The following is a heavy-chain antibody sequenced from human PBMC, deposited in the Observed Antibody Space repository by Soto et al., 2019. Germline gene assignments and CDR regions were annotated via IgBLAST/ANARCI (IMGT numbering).Heavy chain of an antibody. D-gene: IGHD5-18*01. CDR2: INAGNGNT. Sequence: ASLKVSCKASGYPFTSYAMHWVRQAPGQRLEWMGWINAGNGNTKYSQKFQGRVTITRDTSASTAYMELSSLRSEDTAVYYCARTSAAMGLFDYWGQGTLVTVSS. CDR1: GYPFTSYA. CDR3: ARTSAAMGLFDY. V-gene: IGHV1-3*01. J-gene: IGHJ4*02.